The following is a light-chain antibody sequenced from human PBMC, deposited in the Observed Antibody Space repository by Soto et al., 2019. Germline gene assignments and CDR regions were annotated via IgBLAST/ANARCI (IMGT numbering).Light chain of an antibody. CDR3: QQYTGPPTT. Sequence: EIILTQIPDTPTLTPGERATIYCQASQTGSSNYLAWCQQRPGQARRPLNYGASTRAAGIPDRFSGSGSGTDFTLTITRLEPEDSAVYFCQQYTGPPTTFGQGTRLEIK. CDR2: GAS. V-gene: IGKV3-20*01. J-gene: IGKJ5*01. CDR1: QTGSSNY.